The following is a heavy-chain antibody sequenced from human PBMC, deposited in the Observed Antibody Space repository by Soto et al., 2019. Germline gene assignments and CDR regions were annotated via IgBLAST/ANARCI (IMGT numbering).Heavy chain of an antibody. CDR1: GYSFTSYL. J-gene: IGHJ4*02. CDR2: IYPGDSDT. V-gene: IGHV5-51*01. CDR3: ARQYSSGWYYFDY. D-gene: IGHD6-19*01. Sequence: GESLKISCKGSGYSFTSYLIGWVRQMPGKGLEWMGIIYPGDSDTRYSPSFQDQVTISADKSISTAYLQWSSLKASDTAMYYCARQYSSGWYYFDYWGQGTLVTVSS.